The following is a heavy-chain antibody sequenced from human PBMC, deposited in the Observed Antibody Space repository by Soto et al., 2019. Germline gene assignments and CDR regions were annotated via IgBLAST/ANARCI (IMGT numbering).Heavy chain of an antibody. V-gene: IGHV3-11*01. CDR3: ARGSVGWEQRVPPFDY. CDR2: ISSSGSTI. Sequence: QVQLVESGGGLVKPGGSLRLSCAASGFTFSDYYMSWIRQAPGKGLEWVSYISSSGSTIYYADSVKGRFTISRDNAKNSLYLQRNGPRAEDTAVYYCARGSVGWEQRVPPFDYWGQGTLVTVSS. D-gene: IGHD1-26*01. CDR1: GFTFSDYY. J-gene: IGHJ4*02.